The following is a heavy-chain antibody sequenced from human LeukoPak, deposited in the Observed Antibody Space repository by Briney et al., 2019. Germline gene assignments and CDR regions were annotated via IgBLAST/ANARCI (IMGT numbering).Heavy chain of an antibody. CDR3: ARRRISSAYHLDH. CDR2: VSGYNGKT. V-gene: IGHV1-18*01. D-gene: IGHD3-22*01. CDR1: GYNFSNHV. J-gene: IGHJ4*02. Sequence: ASVKVSCKASGYNFSNHVITWVRQAPGQGLEWVGWVSGYNGKTNYAQRFQGRVTMTTDTSTSTAYMELMSLRPDDTAVFYCARRRISSAYHLDHWGQGTLVTASS.